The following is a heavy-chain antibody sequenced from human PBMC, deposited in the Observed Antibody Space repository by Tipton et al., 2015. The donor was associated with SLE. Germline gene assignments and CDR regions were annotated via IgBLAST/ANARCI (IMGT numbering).Heavy chain of an antibody. V-gene: IGHV4-34*01. CDR1: GGSFSGYY. J-gene: IGHJ4*02. CDR3: ARVSPHFDY. Sequence: TLSLTCAVYGGSFSGYYWSWIRQPPGKGLEWIGEINHSGSTNYNPSLKSRVTISVDTSKNQFSLKLSSVTAADTAVYYCARVSPHFDYWGQGTLVTVSS. CDR2: INHSGST.